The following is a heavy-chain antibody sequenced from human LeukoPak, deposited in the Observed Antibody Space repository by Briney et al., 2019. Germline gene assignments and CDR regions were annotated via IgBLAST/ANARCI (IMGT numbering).Heavy chain of an antibody. CDR2: TYLSGST. Sequence: SETLSLTCTVSGGSISSYYWSWIRQPAGKGLELIGRTYLSGSTNYNPSLKSRVTMSVDTSKNQFSLKLSSVTAADTAVYYCARAPTGTGGWNWFDPWGQGTLVTVSS. CDR3: ARAPTGTGGWNWFDP. J-gene: IGHJ5*02. CDR1: GGSISSYY. D-gene: IGHD1-1*01. V-gene: IGHV4-4*07.